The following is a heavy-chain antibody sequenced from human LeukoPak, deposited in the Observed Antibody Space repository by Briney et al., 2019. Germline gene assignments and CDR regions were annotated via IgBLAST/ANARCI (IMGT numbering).Heavy chain of an antibody. CDR3: ARGRVAGTTFDY. J-gene: IGHJ4*02. Sequence: SETLSLTCTVSGSSISSYYWSWIRQPPGKGLEWIGYIYYSGSTNYNPSLKSRVTISVDTSKNQFSLKLSSVTAADTAVYYCARGRVAGTTFDYWGQGTLVTVSS. CDR1: GSSISSYY. V-gene: IGHV4-59*01. D-gene: IGHD2-15*01. CDR2: IYYSGST.